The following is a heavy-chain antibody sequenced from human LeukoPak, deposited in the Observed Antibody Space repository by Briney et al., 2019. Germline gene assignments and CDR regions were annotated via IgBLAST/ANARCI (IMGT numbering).Heavy chain of an antibody. CDR2: IYGSGST. CDR1: GDSLSHHY. V-gene: IGHV4-59*08. CDR3: ARNVGRYSHDN. D-gene: IGHD6-19*01. J-gene: IGHJ4*02. Sequence: PSETLSLTCTVSGDSLSHHYWTWIRQPPGKGLEWIGYIYGSGSTHYDPSLRSRVTISEDTSKNQFSLKLTSVTAADTAVYYCARNVGRYSHDNWGQGTLVTVSS.